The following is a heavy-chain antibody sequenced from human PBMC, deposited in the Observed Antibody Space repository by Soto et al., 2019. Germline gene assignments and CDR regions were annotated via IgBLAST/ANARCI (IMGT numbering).Heavy chain of an antibody. CDR2: IVGSGGTT. CDR3: ATLSY. J-gene: IGHJ4*02. V-gene: IGHV3-23*01. CDR1: GFTFSSSA. Sequence: GGSLRLSCAASGFTFSSSAMNWVRQAPGKGLEWVSRIVGSGGTTYYANSVKGRFTISRDNSKNTLYLQMDSLRAEDTAVYYCATLSYWGQGTLVTVSS.